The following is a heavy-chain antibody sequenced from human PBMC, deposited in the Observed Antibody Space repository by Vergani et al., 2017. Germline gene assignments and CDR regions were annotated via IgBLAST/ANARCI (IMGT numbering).Heavy chain of an antibody. CDR1: GFSFPGYA. D-gene: IGHD5-12*01. CDR2: VSGSSATP. Sequence: EVQLLESGGGLVQPRGSLRLSCEASGFSFPGYAMSWVRQAPGKGLEWVSSVSGSSATPYYADSVKGRFIISRDNSKNTLHLQMNSLRADDTAVYYCTKGSRGYTGYFFDYLGQGTLATVSS. J-gene: IGHJ4*02. CDR3: TKGSRGYTGYFFDY. V-gene: IGHV3-23*01.